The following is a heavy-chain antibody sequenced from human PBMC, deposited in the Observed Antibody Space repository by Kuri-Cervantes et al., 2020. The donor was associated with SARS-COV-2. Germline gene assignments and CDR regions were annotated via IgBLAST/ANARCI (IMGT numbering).Heavy chain of an antibody. CDR2: INWNGGST. CDR3: AKASKVQLTELDY. D-gene: IGHD5-18*01. Sequence: GGSLRLSCAASGFTFDDYGMSWVCQAPGKGLEWVSGINWNGGSTGYADSVKGRFTISRDNSKTSLYLQMNSLRAEDTALYYCAKASKVQLTELDYWGQGTLVTVSS. V-gene: IGHV3-20*04. CDR1: GFTFDDYG. J-gene: IGHJ4*02.